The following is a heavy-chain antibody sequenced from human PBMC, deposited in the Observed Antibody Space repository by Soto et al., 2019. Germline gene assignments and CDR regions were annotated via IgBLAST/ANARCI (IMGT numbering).Heavy chain of an antibody. CDR1: GFTFSCFD. D-gene: IGHD2-15*01. J-gene: IGHJ4*02. CDR2: FCRGGNR. V-gene: IGHV3-13*01. CDR3: ARRYCSGGDCPVIGIDY. Sequence: PGGSLRLSCAVSGFTFSCFDIHWVRQGAGRGLEWVGCFCRGGNRYYSHSVKGRVTVSRDNVKNYLYLKMNSLRVGDTAVYFCARRYCSGGDCPVIGIDYWGQGTLVTVSS.